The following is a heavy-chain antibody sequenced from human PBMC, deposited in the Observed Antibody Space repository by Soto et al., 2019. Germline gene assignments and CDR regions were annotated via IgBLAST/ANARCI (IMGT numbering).Heavy chain of an antibody. Sequence: ASVKVSCKASGYAFTGYYMHWVRQAPGQGLEWMGWINPNSGGTNYAQKFQGWVTMTRDTSISTAYMELSRLRSDDTAVYYCARVGGYVNPSYGMDVWGQGTTVTVSS. CDR3: ARVGGYVNPSYGMDV. J-gene: IGHJ6*02. CDR2: INPNSGGT. V-gene: IGHV1-2*04. CDR1: GYAFTGYY. D-gene: IGHD2-15*01.